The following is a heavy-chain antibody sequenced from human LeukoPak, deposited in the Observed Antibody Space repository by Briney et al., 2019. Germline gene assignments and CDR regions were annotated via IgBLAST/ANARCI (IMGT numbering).Heavy chain of an antibody. V-gene: IGHV3-33*01. Sequence: GGPLRLSCAASGFSFGGYGMHWVRQAPGKGLEWVAHIWYDASNKQYADSVKGRFTTSRDNSKNMLYLEMNNLRVEDTAVYYCTRDILTGYHKYFDYWGQGTLVTVSS. CDR1: GFSFGGYG. D-gene: IGHD3-9*01. J-gene: IGHJ4*02. CDR3: TRDILTGYHKYFDY. CDR2: IWYDASNK.